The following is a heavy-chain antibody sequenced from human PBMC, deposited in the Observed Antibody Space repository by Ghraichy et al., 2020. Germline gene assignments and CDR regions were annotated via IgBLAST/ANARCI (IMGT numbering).Heavy chain of an antibody. Sequence: ASVKVSCKASGYTFTSYGISWVRQAPGQGLEWMGWISVYNGNTNYAQKLQGRVTMTTDTSTSTAYMELRSLRSDDTAVYYCARETTIEVAGTATNYWGQGTLVTVSS. CDR1: GYTFTSYG. D-gene: IGHD6-13*01. CDR3: ARETTIEVAGTATNY. V-gene: IGHV1-18*04. J-gene: IGHJ4*02. CDR2: ISVYNGNT.